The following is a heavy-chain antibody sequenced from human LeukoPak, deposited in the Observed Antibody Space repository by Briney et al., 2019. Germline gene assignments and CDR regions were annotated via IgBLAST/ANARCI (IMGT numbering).Heavy chain of an antibody. Sequence: GGSLRLSCAASGFTFSSYGMHWVRQAPGKGLEWVAVIWYDGSNKYYADSVKGRFTISRDNSKNTLYLQMNSLRAEDTAVYYCAKGISPVMRDAFDIWGQGTMVTVSS. D-gene: IGHD3-16*01. CDR2: IWYDGSNK. CDR3: AKGISPVMRDAFDI. J-gene: IGHJ3*02. CDR1: GFTFSSYG. V-gene: IGHV3-30*02.